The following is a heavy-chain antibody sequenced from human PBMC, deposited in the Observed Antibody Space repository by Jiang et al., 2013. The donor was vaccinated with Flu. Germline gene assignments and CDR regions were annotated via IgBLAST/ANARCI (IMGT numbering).Heavy chain of an antibody. CDR3: ARHSNYGMDV. D-gene: IGHD2/OR15-2a*01. Sequence: PGLVKPSETLSLTCTVSGGSISSSSYYWGWIRQPPGKGLEWIGSIYYSGSTYYNPSLKSRVTISVDTSKNQFSLKLSSVTAADTAVYYCARHSNYGMDVWGQGTTVTVSS. CDR2: IYYSGST. CDR1: GGSISSSSYY. V-gene: IGHV4-39*01. J-gene: IGHJ6*02.